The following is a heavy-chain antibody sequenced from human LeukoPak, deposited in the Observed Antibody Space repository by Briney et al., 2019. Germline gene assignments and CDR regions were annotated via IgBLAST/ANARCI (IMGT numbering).Heavy chain of an antibody. D-gene: IGHD1-1*01. Sequence: SETLSLTCTVSGDFIGTTTYYWGWIRQPPGKGLEWIGSIYYSGDTYYNPSLKSRVIISVDTSKNQFSLNLNSVTAADTSVYYCARHGGPFGTLRFDPWGQGILVTVSS. CDR3: ARHGGPFGTLRFDP. CDR1: GDFIGTTTYY. J-gene: IGHJ5*02. CDR2: IYYSGDT. V-gene: IGHV4-39*01.